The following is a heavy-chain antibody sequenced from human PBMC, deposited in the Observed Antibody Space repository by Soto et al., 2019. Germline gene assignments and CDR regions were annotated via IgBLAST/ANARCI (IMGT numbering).Heavy chain of an antibody. V-gene: IGHV3-33*01. CDR2: IWYDGSKK. CDR3: ARGMYSNSGGFDP. J-gene: IGHJ5*02. CDR1: GFTFSNYG. D-gene: IGHD4-4*01. Sequence: QVQLVESGGGEVQPGRSLRVSCASSGFTFSNYGMHWARQAPGKGLEWVAVIWYDGSKKYYADSVKGRFTISRDNSKSTLYLQMNRLRVEDTAVYYCARGMYSNSGGFDPWGQGTLVTVSS.